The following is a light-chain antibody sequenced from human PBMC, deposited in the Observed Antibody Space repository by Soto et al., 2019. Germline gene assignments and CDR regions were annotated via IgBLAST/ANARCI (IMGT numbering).Light chain of an antibody. CDR1: QTISNY. CDR3: QQYKSYPWT. V-gene: IGKV1-5*03. J-gene: IGKJ1*01. Sequence: DIQMTQSPSTLSASVGDRVTITCRASQTISNYLAWYQQKPGKAPKFLIYAVSTLERGVASRFTGAGSGTDFGLTISSLQPDDFATYYCQQYKSYPWTFGQATTVEIK. CDR2: AVS.